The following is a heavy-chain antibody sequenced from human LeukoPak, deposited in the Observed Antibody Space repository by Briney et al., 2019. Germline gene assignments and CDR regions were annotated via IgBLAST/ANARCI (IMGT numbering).Heavy chain of an antibody. Sequence: GGSLRLSCAASGFTFSSYGMHWVRQAPGKGLEWVAFIRYDGSNKYYADSVKGRFTISRDNSKNTLYLQMNSLRAEDTAGYYCARDRAMFSSGWYGPIGYWGQGTLVTVSS. D-gene: IGHD6-19*01. CDR1: GFTFSSYG. J-gene: IGHJ4*02. CDR3: ARDRAMFSSGWYGPIGY. CDR2: IRYDGSNK. V-gene: IGHV3-30*02.